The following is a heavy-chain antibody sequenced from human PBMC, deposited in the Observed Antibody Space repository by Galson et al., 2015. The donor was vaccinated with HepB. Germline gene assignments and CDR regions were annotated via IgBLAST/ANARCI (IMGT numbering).Heavy chain of an antibody. CDR2: ISSSSSTI. V-gene: IGHV3-48*02. CDR1: GFTFSSYS. J-gene: IGHJ4*02. CDR3: ARSKVGGSRVDYFDY. Sequence: SLRLSCAASGFTFSSYSMNWVRQAPGKGLEWVSYISSSSSTIYYADSVKGRFTISRDNAKNSLYLQMNSLRDEDTAVYYCARSKVGGSRVDYFDYWGQGTLVTVSS. D-gene: IGHD3-10*01.